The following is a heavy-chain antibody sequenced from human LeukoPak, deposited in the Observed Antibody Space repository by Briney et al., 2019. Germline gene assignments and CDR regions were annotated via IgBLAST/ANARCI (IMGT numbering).Heavy chain of an antibody. Sequence: PGGSLRLSCAASGFTFSSYGMHWVRQAPGKGLEWVAFIRYDGSNKYYADSVKGRFTISRDNSKNTLYLQMNSLRAEDTAVYYCAKDSNPITYYYDSSGLGFWGQGTLVTVSS. D-gene: IGHD3-22*01. CDR3: AKDSNPITYYYDSSGLGF. V-gene: IGHV3-30*02. J-gene: IGHJ4*02. CDR1: GFTFSSYG. CDR2: IRYDGSNK.